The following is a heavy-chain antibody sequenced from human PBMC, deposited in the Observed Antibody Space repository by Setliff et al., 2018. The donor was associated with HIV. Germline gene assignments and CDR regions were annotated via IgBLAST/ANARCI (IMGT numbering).Heavy chain of an antibody. CDR3: ARRPEIQLWLSLFATPDCYFDY. V-gene: IGHV1-18*01. D-gene: IGHD5-18*01. CDR1: GYTFTSYG. J-gene: IGHJ4*02. Sequence: ASVKVSCKASGYTFTSYGISWVRQAPGQGLEWMGWISAYNGNTNYAQKLQGRVTMTTDTSTSTAYVELRSLRSDDTAVYYCARRPEIQLWLSLFATPDCYFDYWGQGTLVTVSS. CDR2: ISAYNGNT.